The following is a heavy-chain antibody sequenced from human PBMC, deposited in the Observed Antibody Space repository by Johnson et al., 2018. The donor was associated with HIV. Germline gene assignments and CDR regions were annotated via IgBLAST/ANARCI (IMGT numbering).Heavy chain of an antibody. J-gene: IGHJ3*02. V-gene: IGHV3-20*04. CDR3: AKESDHFDAVASDI. CDR1: GFTFNDHG. Sequence: VQLVESGGGVVRPGGSLRLSCATSGFTFNDHGMTWVRQAPGKGLEWVCDINWNGANSVYADAVKGRFTVSRDNSQNILYLHMNSLRTDDTAMYYCAKESDHFDAVASDIWGQGTMVTVSS. CDR2: INWNGANS. D-gene: IGHD1-14*01.